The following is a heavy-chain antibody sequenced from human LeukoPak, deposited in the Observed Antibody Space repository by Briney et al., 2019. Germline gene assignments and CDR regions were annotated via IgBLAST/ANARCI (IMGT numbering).Heavy chain of an antibody. CDR2: IDSDGSNT. J-gene: IGHJ4*02. D-gene: IGHD4-17*01. CDR3: ARDDYGDYYFDY. V-gene: IGHV3-74*01. CDR1: GFTFSSYW. Sequence: PGGSLRHSCAASGFTFSSYWMHWVRHAPGKGLVWVSRIDSDGSNTNYADSVKGRFTVSRDNAKNTLYLQMNSLRAEDTAVYYCARDDYGDYYFDYWGQGTLVTVSS.